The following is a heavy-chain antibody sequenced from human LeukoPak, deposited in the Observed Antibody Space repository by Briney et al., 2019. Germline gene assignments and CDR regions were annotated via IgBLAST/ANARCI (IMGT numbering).Heavy chain of an antibody. CDR2: IYHSGST. D-gene: IGHD3-22*01. CDR3: SRGLDSRKLGY. J-gene: IGHJ4*02. CDR1: GGSISRGGYS. Sequence: SETLSLTCAVSGGSISRGGYSWSWIRQPPGKGLEWIGYIYHSGSTYYNPSLKSRVTISVDRSKNQFSLNLNSVTAADTAVYFCSRGLDSRKLGYWGQGTLVTVSS. V-gene: IGHV4-30-2*01.